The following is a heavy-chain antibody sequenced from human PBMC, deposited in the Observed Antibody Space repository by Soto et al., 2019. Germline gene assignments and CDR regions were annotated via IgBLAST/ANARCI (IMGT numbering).Heavy chain of an antibody. CDR1: GYSFTNYD. D-gene: IGHD1-1*01. CDR3: ARGGTTGTTLDAFDI. V-gene: IGHV1-46*01. Sequence: GASVKVSCKASGYSFTNYDIHWVRQAPGQGLEWMGIINPSGGSTSYAQRFQGRVTMTRDTSTSTVYMELSSLRSEDTAVYYCARGGTTGTTLDAFDIWGQATMVTVSS. CDR2: INPSGGST. J-gene: IGHJ3*02.